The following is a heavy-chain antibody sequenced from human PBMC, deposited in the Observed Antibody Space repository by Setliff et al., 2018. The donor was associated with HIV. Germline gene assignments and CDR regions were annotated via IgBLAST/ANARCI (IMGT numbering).Heavy chain of an antibody. CDR3: ARIPNHSSGFDY. CDR2: IVPILNTG. V-gene: IGHV1-69*13. J-gene: IGHJ4*02. CDR1: GGTFRSHE. D-gene: IGHD3-22*01. Sequence: ASVKVSCKASGGTFRSHEISWVRQAPGQGLEWMGGIVPILNTGKYAPKFKGRVTITADESTTTAYMELRSLRSEDTAVYYFARIPNHSSGFDYWGQGTPVTVS.